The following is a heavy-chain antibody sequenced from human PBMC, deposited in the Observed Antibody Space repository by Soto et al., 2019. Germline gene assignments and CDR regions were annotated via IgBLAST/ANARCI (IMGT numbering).Heavy chain of an antibody. J-gene: IGHJ4*02. D-gene: IGHD2-15*01. CDR2: IHPNSGDT. CDR3: GRAGCSGGSCCTCEN. Sequence: QVQLVQSGAEVKKPGASVKVSCKASGYTLTAYYLHWVRKAPVQGLEWVGWIHPNSGDTKYAQKFQGRVTLTRYTATSTAYMYLRRRDLNDTAVYYRGRAGCSGGSCCTCENGGEEALVSVS. V-gene: IGHV1-2*02. CDR1: GYTLTAYY.